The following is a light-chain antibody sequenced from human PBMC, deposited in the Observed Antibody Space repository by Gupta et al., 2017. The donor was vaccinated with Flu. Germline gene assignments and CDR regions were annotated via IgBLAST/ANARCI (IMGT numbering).Light chain of an antibody. Sequence: DIQMTQSPSSLSASVGDRVTITCRASQSISSYLNWYQQKPGKAPKLLIYAASSLQSGVPSRFSGSGSGTDFTLTISSLQPEDFATYYCQQSYSNPPWTFGQGTKVESK. CDR1: QSISSY. J-gene: IGKJ1*01. CDR3: QQSYSNPPWT. V-gene: IGKV1-39*01. CDR2: AAS.